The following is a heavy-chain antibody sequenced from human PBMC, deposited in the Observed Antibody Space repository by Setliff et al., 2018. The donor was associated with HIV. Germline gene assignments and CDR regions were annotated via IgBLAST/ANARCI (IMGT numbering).Heavy chain of an antibody. J-gene: IGHJ4*02. CDR2: IITILGIP. V-gene: IGHV1-69*10. D-gene: IGHD1-26*01. Sequence: SVKVSCKASGNTFNSYTFTWVRQAPGQGPEWMGGIITILGIPNYAPKFQHRVTISADESTKTIYMELSNRKSDDTAVYFCAREVGGRNTLGSCVLDYWGQGTPVTVSS. CDR3: AREVGGRNTLGSCVLDY. CDR1: GNTFNSYT.